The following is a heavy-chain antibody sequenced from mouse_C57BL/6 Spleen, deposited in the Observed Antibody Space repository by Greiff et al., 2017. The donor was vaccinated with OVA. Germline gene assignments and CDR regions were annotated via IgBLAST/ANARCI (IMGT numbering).Heavy chain of an antibody. CDR2: IYPSDSET. CDR3: ARYDYDKAFDY. J-gene: IGHJ2*01. D-gene: IGHD2-4*01. Sequence: VQLQQPGAELVRPGSSVKLSCKASGYTFTSYWMDWVKQRPGQGLEWIGNIYPSDSETHYNQKFKDKATLTVAKSSSTAYMQLSSLTSEDSAVYYCARYDYDKAFDYWGQGTTLTVSS. CDR1: GYTFTSYW. V-gene: IGHV1-61*01.